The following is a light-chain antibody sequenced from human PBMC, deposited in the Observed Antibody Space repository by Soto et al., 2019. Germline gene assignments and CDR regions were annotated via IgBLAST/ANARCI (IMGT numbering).Light chain of an antibody. V-gene: IGKV1-5*03. CDR3: QQSNNYPWT. CDR1: QYIHNY. Sequence: DIQMTQSPSTLSASVGDRVTITCRASQYIHNYLAWYQQKRGEAPKLLIYEAANLESGVPSRFSGSGTGKEFNLTISSQQPDDFTTYYCQQSNNYPWTFGQGTRVEI. J-gene: IGKJ1*01. CDR2: EAA.